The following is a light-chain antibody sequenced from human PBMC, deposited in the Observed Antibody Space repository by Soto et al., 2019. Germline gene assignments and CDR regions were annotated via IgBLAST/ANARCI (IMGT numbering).Light chain of an antibody. CDR1: QSVDRW. J-gene: IGKJ4*01. V-gene: IGKV1-5*03. Sequence: DIQMTQSPSTLSTSVGDRVTITCRASQSVDRWLAWYQQKPGKAPNLLIYKASTLQSAVPSRFSGSGSGTEFTLTIISLQPDDFATYYCLQYKAYPLTFGGGTKVEIK. CDR3: LQYKAYPLT. CDR2: KAS.